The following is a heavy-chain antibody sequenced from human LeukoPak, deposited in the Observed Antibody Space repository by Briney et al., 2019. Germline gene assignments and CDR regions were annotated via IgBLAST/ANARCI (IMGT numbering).Heavy chain of an antibody. D-gene: IGHD3-22*01. CDR2: IYTSGRT. CDR3: ARDRSMIVTN. CDR1: GGSIGSGRYY. V-gene: IGHV4-61*02. J-gene: IGHJ4*02. Sequence: SQTPSLTCTVSGGSIGSGRYYWSWIRQPAGKGLEWIGRIYTSGRTNYNPSLKSRVTISVDTSKNQFSLKLSSVTAADTAVYYCARDRSMIVTNWGQGTLVTVSS.